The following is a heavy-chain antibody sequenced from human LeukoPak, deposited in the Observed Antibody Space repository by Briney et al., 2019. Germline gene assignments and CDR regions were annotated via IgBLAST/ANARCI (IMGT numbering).Heavy chain of an antibody. CDR1: GVTVSSNY. D-gene: IGHD3-10*01. CDR3: ATNLGVVWFGGFDF. Sequence: GRSLRLSCAASGVTVSSNYMSWVRQPPGKGLEWVSVVYSGGNTYYADSVKGRFLISRDNSKNTVYLQMNSLRAEDTAVYYCATNLGVVWFGGFDFWGQGTPVTVSS. CDR2: VYSGGNT. V-gene: IGHV3-53*01. J-gene: IGHJ4*02.